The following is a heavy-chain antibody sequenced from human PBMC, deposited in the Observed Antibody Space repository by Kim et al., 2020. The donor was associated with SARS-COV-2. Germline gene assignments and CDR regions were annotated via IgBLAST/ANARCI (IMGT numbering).Heavy chain of an antibody. J-gene: IGHJ4*02. D-gene: IGHD3-22*01. CDR2: ISYDGSNK. Sequence: GGSLRLSCAASGFTFSSYGMHWVRQAPGKGLEWVAVISYDGSNKYYADSVKGRFTISRDNSKNTLYLQMNSLRAEDTAVYYCAKGGSEYYYDTSGSFYYFAYWGRGTLVTVPS. CDR1: GFTFSSYG. CDR3: AKGGSEYYYDTSGSFYYFAY. V-gene: IGHV3-30*18.